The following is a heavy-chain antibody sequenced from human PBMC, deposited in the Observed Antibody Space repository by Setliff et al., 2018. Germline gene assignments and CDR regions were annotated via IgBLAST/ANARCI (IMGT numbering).Heavy chain of an antibody. V-gene: IGHV4-59*11. J-gene: IGHJ3*02. CDR2: IHHSGST. CDR3: ARDNIGPDALDI. CDR1: GVSITSHY. Sequence: SETLSLTCTVSGVSITSHYWSWIRQPPGRALEWIGYIHHSGSTNYNPSLKSRVTLSTDTSRNHFSLNLTSLTAADTALYYCARDNIGPDALDIWGQGTMVTVSS.